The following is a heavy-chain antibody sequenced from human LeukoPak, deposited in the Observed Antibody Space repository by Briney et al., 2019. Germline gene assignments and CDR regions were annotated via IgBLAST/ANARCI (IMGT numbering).Heavy chain of an antibody. Sequence: ASVKVSCKASGYTFTSHGLGWARQAPGQGLEWMGWISLSSGDTNYAQEFQERISMTRDTSTSTAYMELRSLRSDDTAVYYCARDPGGNWGFDHWGQGALVTVSS. J-gene: IGHJ4*02. D-gene: IGHD7-27*01. V-gene: IGHV1-18*04. CDR1: GYTFTSHG. CDR2: ISLSSGDT. CDR3: ARDPGGNWGFDH.